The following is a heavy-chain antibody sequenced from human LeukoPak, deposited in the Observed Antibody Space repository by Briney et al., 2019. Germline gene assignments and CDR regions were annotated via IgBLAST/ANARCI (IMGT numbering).Heavy chain of an antibody. CDR3: ARAQLGSHRPGDY. V-gene: IGHV1-3*01. Sequence: GASVKVSCKASGYTFSSYDIHWVRQAPGQRLEWMGRINAGNGETKYSEKFQGKVTITRDTPASTDYMELSSLRSEDTAVYYCARAQLGSHRPGDYWGQGTLVTVSS. J-gene: IGHJ4*02. CDR1: GYTFSSYD. D-gene: IGHD3-16*01. CDR2: INAGNGET.